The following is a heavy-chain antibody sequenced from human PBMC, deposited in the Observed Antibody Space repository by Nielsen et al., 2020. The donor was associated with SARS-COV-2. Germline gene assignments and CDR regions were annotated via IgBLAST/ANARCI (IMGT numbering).Heavy chain of an antibody. CDR3: ARVDSSGWYWDYYYYYGMDV. J-gene: IGHJ6*02. V-gene: IGHV3-30*04. CDR2: ISYDGSNK. D-gene: IGHD6-19*01. CDR1: GFTFSSYA. Sequence: GESLKISCAASGFTFSSYAMHWVRQAPGKGLEWVAVISYDGSNKYYADSVKGRFTISRDNSKNTLYLQMNSLRAEDTAVYYCARVDSSGWYWDYYYYYGMDVWGQGTTVTASS.